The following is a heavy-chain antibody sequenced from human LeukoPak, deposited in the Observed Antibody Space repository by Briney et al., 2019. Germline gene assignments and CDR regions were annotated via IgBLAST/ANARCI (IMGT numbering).Heavy chain of an antibody. V-gene: IGHV3-7*03. CDR3: AKDYTYYYDSSGRKLDY. CDR1: GFSFSRYW. D-gene: IGHD3-22*01. J-gene: IGHJ4*02. CDR2: IKPDGSEI. Sequence: GGSLRLSCEASGFSFSRYWMSWVRQAPVRGLEWVANIKPDGSEIYYVDSVKGRFTISRDNAKNSLYLQMNSLRAEDTALYYCAKDYTYYYDSSGRKLDYWGQGTLVTVSS.